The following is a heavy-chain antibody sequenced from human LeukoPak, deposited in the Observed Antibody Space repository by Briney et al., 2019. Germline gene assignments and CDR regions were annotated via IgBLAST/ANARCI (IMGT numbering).Heavy chain of an antibody. CDR2: IKQDGSEK. J-gene: IGHJ4*02. Sequence: GGSLRPSCAASGFTFSSYWMSWVRQAPGKGLEWVANIKQDGSEKYYVDSVKGRFTISRGNAKNSLYLQMNSLRAEDTAVYYCARDSPSGSYGYWGQGTLVTVSS. CDR3: ARDSPSGSYGY. D-gene: IGHD1-26*01. V-gene: IGHV3-7*01. CDR1: GFTFSSYW.